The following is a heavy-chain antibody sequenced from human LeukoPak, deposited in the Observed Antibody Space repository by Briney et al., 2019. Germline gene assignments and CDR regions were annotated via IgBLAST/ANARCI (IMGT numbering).Heavy chain of an antibody. J-gene: IGHJ4*02. V-gene: IGHV4-4*07. D-gene: IGHD3-10*01. CDR1: GGSISSYY. CDR2: IHTSGST. CDR3: ARLGPGGHGEFDY. Sequence: SETLSLTCTVSGGSISSYYWSWIRQPAGKGLEWIGRIHTSGSTNYNPPLKSRVTISVDTSKTQFSLRLTSVTAADTAVYYCARLGPGGHGEFDYWGQGTLVTVSS.